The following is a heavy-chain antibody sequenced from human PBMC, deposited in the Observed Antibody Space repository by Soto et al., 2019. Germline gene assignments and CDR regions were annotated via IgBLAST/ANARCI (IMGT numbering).Heavy chain of an antibody. D-gene: IGHD2-2*02. V-gene: IGHV3-15*01. CDR1: GFTFSNAW. Sequence: EVQLVESGGGLVKPGESLRLSCVASGFTFSNAWMSWVRQAPGKGLEWVGRIKSTTDGESTDYAATVKGRFTISRDDSKNILYLQMNSLRTEDTAVYYSSTHSPDPQAGIRSRFFDYWGQGTLVIVSS. CDR3: STHSPDPQAGIRSRFFDY. J-gene: IGHJ4*02. CDR2: IKSTTDGEST.